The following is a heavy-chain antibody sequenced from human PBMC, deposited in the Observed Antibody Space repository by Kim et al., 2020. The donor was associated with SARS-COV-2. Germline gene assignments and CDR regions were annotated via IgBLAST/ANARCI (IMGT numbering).Heavy chain of an antibody. J-gene: IGHJ4*02. Sequence: SETLSLTCAVYGGSFSGYYWSWIRQPPGKGLEWIGEINHSGSTNYNPSPKSRVTISVDTSKNQFSLKLSSVTAADTAVYYCESMGYSYVGVFDYWGQGTLVTVSS. V-gene: IGHV4-34*01. CDR2: INHSGST. CDR3: ESMGYSYVGVFDY. D-gene: IGHD5-18*01. CDR1: GGSFSGYY.